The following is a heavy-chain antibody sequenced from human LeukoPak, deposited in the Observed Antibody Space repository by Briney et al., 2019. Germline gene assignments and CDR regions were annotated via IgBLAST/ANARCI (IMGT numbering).Heavy chain of an antibody. J-gene: IGHJ4*02. V-gene: IGHV3-48*04. Sequence: GRSLRLSCAASGFTFSSYTFHWVRQAPGKGLEWVSYISNSGSTIYYADSVKGRFTISRDNAKNSLYLQMNSLRAEDTAVYYCASEPGGRLQLDWGQGTLVTVSS. CDR2: ISNSGSTI. D-gene: IGHD5-24*01. CDR1: GFTFSSYT. CDR3: ASEPGGRLQLD.